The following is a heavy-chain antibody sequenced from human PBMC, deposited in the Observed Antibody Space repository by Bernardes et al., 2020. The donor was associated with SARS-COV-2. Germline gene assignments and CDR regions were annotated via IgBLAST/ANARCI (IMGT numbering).Heavy chain of an antibody. Sequence: SLRLSCAASGFRFSHFAMHWVRQAPGKGLEWVAIISYEERTTYNAESVKGRFTISRDNSKNTVFLEMTSLRTEDTAVYYCARETQDSSSSYFDYWGQGILVTVSS. CDR3: ARETQDSSSSYFDY. D-gene: IGHD3-22*01. CDR1: GFRFSHFA. CDR2: ISYEERTT. J-gene: IGHJ4*02. V-gene: IGHV3-30*19.